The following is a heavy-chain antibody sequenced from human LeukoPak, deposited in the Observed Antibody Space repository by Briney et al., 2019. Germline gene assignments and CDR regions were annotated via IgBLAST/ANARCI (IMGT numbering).Heavy chain of an antibody. CDR1: GGSISSYY. Sequence: NPSETLSLTCTVSGGSISSYYWSWIRQPPGKGLEWIGYIYYSGSTNYNPSLKSRVTMSVDTSKNQFSLKLSSVTAADTAVYYCARHRPPPVAVSLGFFDYWGQGTLLTVSS. J-gene: IGHJ4*02. CDR3: ARHRPPPVAVSLGFFDY. V-gene: IGHV4-59*08. CDR2: IYYSGST. D-gene: IGHD2-15*01.